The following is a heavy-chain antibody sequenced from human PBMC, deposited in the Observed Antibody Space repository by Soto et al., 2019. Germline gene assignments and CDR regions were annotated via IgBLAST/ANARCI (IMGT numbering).Heavy chain of an antibody. D-gene: IGHD1-1*01. Sequence: EVQLVESGGGLVMPGGSLRLSCIASGFSFSTYSMNWVRQAPGKGLELVSSIRRSGDYTYYADSLKGRFTISRYNAKNSVSLQMISLRAGDTAVYYCARSTSLGGMDVWCQGTTGTVSS. CDR3: ARSTSLGGMDV. CDR2: IRRSGDYT. V-gene: IGHV3-21*01. CDR1: GFSFSTYS. J-gene: IGHJ6*02.